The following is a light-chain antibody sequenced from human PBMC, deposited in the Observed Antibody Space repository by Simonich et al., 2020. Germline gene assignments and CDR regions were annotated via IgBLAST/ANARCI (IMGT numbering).Light chain of an antibody. CDR1: SGSIASNY. CDR2: KDN. CDR3: QSYDSSNRV. V-gene: IGLV6-57*01. Sequence: NFMLTQPHSVSESPGKTVTISCTRSSGSIASNYVQWYQQRPGSSPPTLIYKDNQSPSVVPDRFSGSIDSSSNSASLTISGLKTEDEADFYCQSYDSSNRVFGGGTKLTVL. J-gene: IGLJ3*02.